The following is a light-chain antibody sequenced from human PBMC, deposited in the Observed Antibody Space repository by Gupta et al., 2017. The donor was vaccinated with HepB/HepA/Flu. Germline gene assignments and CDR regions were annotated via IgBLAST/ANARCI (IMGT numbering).Light chain of an antibody. J-gene: IGLJ2*01. CDR2: RNN. V-gene: IGLV1-47*01. Sequence: QSVLTQPPSASGTPGQRVTIPCSGSSSNIVSNYVYWYQQLPGTAPKLLIYRNNYRPSGVPDRFSGSKSGTSASLASSGLRSEDEATYHCAAWDDSLSGVLFAGGTKLTVL. CDR3: AAWDDSLSGVL. CDR1: SSNIVSNY.